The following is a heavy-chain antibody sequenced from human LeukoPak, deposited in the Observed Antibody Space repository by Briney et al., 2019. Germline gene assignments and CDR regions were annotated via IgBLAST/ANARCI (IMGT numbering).Heavy chain of an antibody. J-gene: IGHJ4*02. V-gene: IGHV3-30-3*01. CDR3: ASQIGVAYPDY. D-gene: IGHD3-3*01. Sequence: GGSLRPSCAASGFTFSSYAMHWVRQAPGKGLEWVAVISYDGSNKYYADSVKGRFTISRDNSKNTLYLQMNSLRAEDTAVYYCASQIGVAYPDYWGQGTLVTVSS. CDR2: ISYDGSNK. CDR1: GFTFSSYA.